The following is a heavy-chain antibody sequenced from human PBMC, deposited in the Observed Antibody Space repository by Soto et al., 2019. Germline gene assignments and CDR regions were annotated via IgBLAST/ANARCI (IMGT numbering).Heavy chain of an antibody. J-gene: IGHJ4*02. CDR1: GFTFSSYG. D-gene: IGHD3-3*01. CDR2: ISYDGSNK. Sequence: QVQLVESGGGVVQPGRSLRLSCAASGFTFSSYGMHWVRQAPGKGLEWVAVISYDGSNKYYADSAKGRFTISRDNSKNTLYLQMNSLRAEDTAVYYCAKGTIFGVVIDDYWGQGTLVTVSS. V-gene: IGHV3-30*18. CDR3: AKGTIFGVVIDDY.